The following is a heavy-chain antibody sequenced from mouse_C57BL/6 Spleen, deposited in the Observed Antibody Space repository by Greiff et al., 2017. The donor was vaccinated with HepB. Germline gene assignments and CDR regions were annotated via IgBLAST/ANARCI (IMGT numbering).Heavy chain of an antibody. V-gene: IGHV10-3*01. CDR3: VRGAPNYYGSSGYFDY. J-gene: IGHJ2*01. CDR2: IRSKSSNYAT. Sequence: EVQLVESGGGLVQPKGSLKLSCAASGFTFNTYAMHWVRQAPGKGLEWVARIRSKSSNYATYYADSVKDRFTISRDDSQSMLYLQMNNLKTEDTAMYYCVRGAPNYYGSSGYFDYCGQGTTLTVSS. D-gene: IGHD1-1*01. CDR1: GFTFNTYA.